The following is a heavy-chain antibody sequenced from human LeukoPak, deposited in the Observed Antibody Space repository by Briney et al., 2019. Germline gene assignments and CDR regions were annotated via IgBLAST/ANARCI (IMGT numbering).Heavy chain of an antibody. CDR2: IYYSGST. CDR1: GGSISSYY. Sequence: PSETLSLTCTVSGGSISSYYRSWIRQPPGKGLEWIGYIYYSGSTNYNPSLKSRVTISVDTSKNQFSLKLSSVTAADTAVYYCARQRTDYDFWSGSRGGNNFDYWGRGTLVTVSS. J-gene: IGHJ4*02. V-gene: IGHV4-59*08. CDR3: ARQRTDYDFWSGSRGGNNFDY. D-gene: IGHD3-3*01.